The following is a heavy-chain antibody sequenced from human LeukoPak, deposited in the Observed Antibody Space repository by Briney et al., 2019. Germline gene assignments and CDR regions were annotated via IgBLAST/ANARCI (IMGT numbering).Heavy chain of an antibody. CDR1: GFTFSSYS. D-gene: IGHD5-12*01. Sequence: GGSLRLSCAASGFTFSSYSMNWVRQAPGKGLEWVSSISSSSSYIYYADSVKGRFTISRDNAKNSLYLQMNSLRAEDTAVYYCATRRDGYNRPLYWGQGTLVTVSS. CDR2: ISSSSSYI. V-gene: IGHV3-21*04. J-gene: IGHJ4*02. CDR3: ATRRDGYNRPLY.